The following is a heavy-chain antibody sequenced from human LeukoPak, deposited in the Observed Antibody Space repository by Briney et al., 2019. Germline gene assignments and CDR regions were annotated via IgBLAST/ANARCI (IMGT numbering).Heavy chain of an antibody. D-gene: IGHD3-10*01. CDR3: ARARHYYGSGLDY. CDR1: GFTFSSYE. CDR2: ISSSGSTI. V-gene: IGHV3-48*03. J-gene: IGHJ4*02. Sequence: PGGSLSLSCAASGFTFSSYEMNWVRQTPGKGLEWVSYISSSGSTIYYADSLKGRFTISRDNAKNSLYLKMNSLRAEDTAVYYCARARHYYGSGLDYWGQGTLVTVSS.